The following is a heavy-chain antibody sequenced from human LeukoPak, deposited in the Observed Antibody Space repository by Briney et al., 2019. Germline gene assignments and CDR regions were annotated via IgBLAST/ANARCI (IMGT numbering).Heavy chain of an antibody. V-gene: IGHV3-53*01. CDR1: GFTVSSNY. D-gene: IGHD6-13*01. Sequence: GGSLRLSCAASGFTVSSNYMSWVRQAPGKGLEWVSVIYSGGSTYYADSVKGRFTISRDNSKNTLYLQMNSLRAEDTAVYYCAREGPIAAAGKPHPLNWGQGTLVTVSS. CDR2: IYSGGST. CDR3: AREGPIAAAGKPHPLN. J-gene: IGHJ4*02.